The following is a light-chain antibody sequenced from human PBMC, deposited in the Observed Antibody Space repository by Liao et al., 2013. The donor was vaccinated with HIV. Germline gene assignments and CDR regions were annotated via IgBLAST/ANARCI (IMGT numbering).Light chain of an antibody. J-gene: IGLJ3*02. CDR2: QDT. Sequence: SYELTQPPSVSVSPGQTASITCSGDKLGDKYASWYQQRPGQSPVLVIYQDTKRPSGIPERFSGSSSGNTATLTISGTQAMDEADYYCQAWDSSTGVFGGGTKLTVL. CDR3: QAWDSSTGV. CDR1: KLGDKY. V-gene: IGLV3-1*01.